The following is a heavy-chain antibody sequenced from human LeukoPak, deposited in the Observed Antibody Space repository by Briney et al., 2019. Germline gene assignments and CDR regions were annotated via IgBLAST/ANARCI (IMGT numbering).Heavy chain of an antibody. CDR2: IFSRGTT. Sequence: SETLSLTCTISGGSISGYYWSWIRQPAGKGLEWIGRIFSRGTTNYNPSLKSRVTMSVDTSKNQFSLKLSSVIAADTAVYYCARDHNGGFDPWGQGTLVTVSS. V-gene: IGHV4-4*07. J-gene: IGHJ5*02. CDR3: ARDHNGGFDP. D-gene: IGHD1-1*01. CDR1: GGSISGYY.